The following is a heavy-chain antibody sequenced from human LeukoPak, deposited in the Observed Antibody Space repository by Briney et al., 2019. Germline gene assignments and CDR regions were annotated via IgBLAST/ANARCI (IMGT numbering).Heavy chain of an antibody. CDR2: IRYDGSNK. CDR3: AKDHRSGWYFEA. D-gene: IGHD6-19*01. Sequence: GGSLRLSCAASGVSFSSFGMHWVRQAPGKGLEWVAFIRYDGSNKCYADSVKGRFTISRDNSKNTLYLQMNSLRAEDTAVYYCAKDHRSGWYFEAWGQGTLVTVSS. J-gene: IGHJ4*02. CDR1: GVSFSSFG. V-gene: IGHV3-30*02.